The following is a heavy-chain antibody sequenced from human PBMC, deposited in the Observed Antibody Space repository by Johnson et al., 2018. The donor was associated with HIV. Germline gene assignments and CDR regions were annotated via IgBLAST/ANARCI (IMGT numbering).Heavy chain of an antibody. J-gene: IGHJ3*02. CDR3: ARGEGRIPHAFDI. CDR1: GFSVSNNY. V-gene: IGHV3-66*01. Sequence: EVQLVEFGGGLIQPGGSLRLSCGASGFSVSNNYMNWVRQAPGKGLEWVSVIYSGGSTYYADSVRGRFTISRDNSKNTLYLQMGSLRAEDMAVYYCARGEGRIPHAFDIWGQGTMVTVSS. D-gene: IGHD2-2*02. CDR2: IYSGGST.